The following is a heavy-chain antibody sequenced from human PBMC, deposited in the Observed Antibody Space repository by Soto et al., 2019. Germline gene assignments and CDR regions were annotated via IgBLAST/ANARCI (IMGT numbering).Heavy chain of an antibody. V-gene: IGHV1-18*01. CDR1: GYNCTNFG. Sequence: QVQLVQSGAEVKKHGASVKVSCKTSGYNCTNFGISWVRQAPGQGLEWRGWISAYTGNTNYAQTFQGRVTMTTDTSTSTAYMELRRLRSYGTAVYYCAMGGTPIDYWGQGTLVTVSS. CDR2: ISAYTGNT. CDR3: AMGGTPIDY. D-gene: IGHD3-16*01. J-gene: IGHJ4*02.